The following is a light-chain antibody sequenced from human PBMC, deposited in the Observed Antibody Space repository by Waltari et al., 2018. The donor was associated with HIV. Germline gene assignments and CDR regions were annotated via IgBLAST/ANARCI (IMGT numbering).Light chain of an antibody. V-gene: IGKV4-1*01. CDR1: QNLLYRSNNKNY. J-gene: IGKJ4*01. CDR2: WAS. Sequence: DIVMTQSPDSLTVSLGDRAPLSCKSSQNLLYRSNNKNYVAWYQQKAGQPPKLLIYWASTRESGVPARFSGGGSGTDFTLTISSLQAEDVATYYCQQYYRTPLTFGGGTKVEIK. CDR3: QQYYRTPLT.